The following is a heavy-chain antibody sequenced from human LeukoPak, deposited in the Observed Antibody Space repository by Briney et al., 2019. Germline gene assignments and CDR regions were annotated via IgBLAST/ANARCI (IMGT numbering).Heavy chain of an antibody. Sequence: PGGSLRLSCAASGFTFSSYSMNWVRQAPGKGLEWVSSISSSSSYIYYADSVKGRFTISRDNAKNSLYLQMNSLRAEDTAVYYCARDLRGRGYFDYWGQGTLVTVSS. CDR3: ARDLRGRGYFDY. CDR2: ISSSSSYI. D-gene: IGHD3-10*01. V-gene: IGHV3-21*01. CDR1: GFTFSSYS. J-gene: IGHJ4*02.